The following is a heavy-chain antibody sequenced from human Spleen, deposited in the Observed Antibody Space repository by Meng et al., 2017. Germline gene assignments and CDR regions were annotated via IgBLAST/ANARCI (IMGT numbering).Heavy chain of an antibody. CDR3: ARELEHDAFDI. CDR2: MNPNSGNT. V-gene: IGHV1-8*01. D-gene: IGHD1/OR15-1a*01. J-gene: IGHJ3*02. CDR1: GYTFTSYD. Sequence: ASVKVSCKASGYTFTSYDINWVRQATGQGLEWMGWMNPNSGNTGYAQKLQGRVTMTTDTSTSTAYMELRSLRSDDTAVYYCARELEHDAFDIWGQGTMVTVSS.